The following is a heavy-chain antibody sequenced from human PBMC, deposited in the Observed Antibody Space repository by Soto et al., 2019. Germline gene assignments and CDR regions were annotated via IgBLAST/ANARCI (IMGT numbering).Heavy chain of an antibody. Sequence: PGGSLRLSCAASGFTFSSYAMSWVRQAPGKGLECVSTISGSGGTTYYADSVKGRFTISRDNSRNTLYLQVNSLRAEDTAVYYCAKDQTDVTLFDYWGQGTLVTVSS. D-gene: IGHD2-21*02. J-gene: IGHJ4*02. CDR2: ISGSGGTT. CDR1: GFTFSSYA. V-gene: IGHV3-23*01. CDR3: AKDQTDVTLFDY.